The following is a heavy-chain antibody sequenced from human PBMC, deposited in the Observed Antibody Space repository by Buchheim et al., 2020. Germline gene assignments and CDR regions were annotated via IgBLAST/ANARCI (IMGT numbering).Heavy chain of an antibody. CDR1: GFTFSSYA. D-gene: IGHD3-10*01. J-gene: IGHJ4*02. Sequence: EVQLLESGGGLVQPGGSLRLSCAASGFTFSSYAMSWVRQAPGKGLEWVSAISGSGGSTYYADSVKGRFTISRDNAKNTLYLQMNSLRAEDTAVYYCARVGFYGLGSYYNAPFDDWGQGTL. CDR2: ISGSGGST. CDR3: ARVGFYGLGSYYNAPFDD. V-gene: IGHV3-23*01.